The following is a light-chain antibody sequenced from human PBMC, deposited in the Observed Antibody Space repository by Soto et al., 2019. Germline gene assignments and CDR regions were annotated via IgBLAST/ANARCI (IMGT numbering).Light chain of an antibody. CDR2: DAS. V-gene: IGKV1-39*01. Sequence: DIQMPQSPSSLSASVGDRVTITCRASQTINTYLNWYQQKPGKAPRLLIYDASSLLSGVPSRFSGRGSGTDFTLTIASLQPEDFSTYYCPQRDSTPYTFGQGTKVEI. CDR3: PQRDSTPYT. CDR1: QTINTY. J-gene: IGKJ2*01.